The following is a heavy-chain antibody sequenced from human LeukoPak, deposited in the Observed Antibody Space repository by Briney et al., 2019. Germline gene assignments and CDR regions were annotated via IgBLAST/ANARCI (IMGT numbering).Heavy chain of an antibody. D-gene: IGHD6-19*01. CDR1: GGSVSSSTYY. CDR2: IYYSGST. CDR3: ARNRYSSGWYVGRAEFDY. V-gene: IGHV4-39*07. Sequence: SETLSLTCTVSGGSVSSSTYYWGWIRQPPGKELEWIGTIYYSGSTYYNPSLKSRVTISVDTSKNQFSLKLSSVTAADTAVYYCARNRYSSGWYVGRAEFDYWGQGTLVTVSS. J-gene: IGHJ4*02.